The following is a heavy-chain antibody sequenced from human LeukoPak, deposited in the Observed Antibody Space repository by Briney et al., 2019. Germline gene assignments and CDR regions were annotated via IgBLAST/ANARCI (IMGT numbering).Heavy chain of an antibody. Sequence: PGGSLRLSCAASGFTFSSYAMSWVRQAPGKGLEWVSAISGSGGSTYYADSVKGRFTISRDNSKNTLYLQMNSLRAEDTAVYYCAKDPLSYITMVRGPPGTWGQGTLVTVSS. CDR2: ISGSGGST. J-gene: IGHJ5*02. CDR1: GFTFSSYA. D-gene: IGHD3-10*01. V-gene: IGHV3-23*01. CDR3: AKDPLSYITMVRGPPGT.